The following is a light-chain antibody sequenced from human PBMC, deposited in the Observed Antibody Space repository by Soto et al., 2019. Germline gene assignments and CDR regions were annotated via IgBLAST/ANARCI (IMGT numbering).Light chain of an antibody. CDR2: DVS. V-gene: IGKV3-11*01. J-gene: IGKJ5*01. CDR1: QRLSTY. CDR3: QQRSDWPLT. Sequence: DIVLTQSPATLSLSPGERATLSCGASQRLSTYLAWYQQKPGQAPRLLIYDVSNRASGIPARFSGSGSETDFPLTIRSLEPEDFAVYYCQQRSDWPLTFGQGTRLEIK.